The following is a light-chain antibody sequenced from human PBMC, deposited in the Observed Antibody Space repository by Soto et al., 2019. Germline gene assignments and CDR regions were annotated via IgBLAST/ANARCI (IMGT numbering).Light chain of an antibody. CDR3: QQFGTSPA. CDR1: QRVGSSS. Sequence: EIVLTQSPGTLSLSPGERAILSCRASQRVGSSSLAWYQQRPGQAPRLLIYGVSTRATGIPDRFSGSGSGTDVTLTISRLESEDFAVYFCQQFGTSPAFGGGTKVEIK. V-gene: IGKV3-20*01. CDR2: GVS. J-gene: IGKJ4*01.